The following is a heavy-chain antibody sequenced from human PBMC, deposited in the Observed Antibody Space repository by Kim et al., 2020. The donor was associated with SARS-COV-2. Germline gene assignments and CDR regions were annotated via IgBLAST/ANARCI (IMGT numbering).Heavy chain of an antibody. Sequence: GGSLRLSCTASGFTFGDYAMSWFRQAPGKGLEWVGFIRSKAYGGTTEYAASVKGRFTISRDDSKSIAYLQMNSLKTEDTAVYYCTRDGEDLWFGGDYYYYGMDVWGQGTTVTVSS. CDR2: IRSKAYGGTT. V-gene: IGHV3-49*03. CDR1: GFTFGDYA. D-gene: IGHD3-10*01. J-gene: IGHJ6*02. CDR3: TRDGEDLWFGGDYYYYGMDV.